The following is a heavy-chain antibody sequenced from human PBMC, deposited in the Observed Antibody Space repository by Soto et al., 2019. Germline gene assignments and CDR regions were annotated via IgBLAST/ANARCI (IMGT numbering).Heavy chain of an antibody. D-gene: IGHD1-1*01. CDR3: ARGRPIIGTYYYYMDV. CDR1: GYTFTSYG. CDR2: ISAYNGNT. V-gene: IGHV1-18*01. J-gene: IGHJ6*03. Sequence: ASVKVSCKASGYTFTSYGISWVRQAPGQGLEWMGWISAYNGNTKYSQKFQGRVTITRDTSASTAYMELSSLRSEDTAVYYCARGRPIIGTYYYYMDVWGKGTTVTVSS.